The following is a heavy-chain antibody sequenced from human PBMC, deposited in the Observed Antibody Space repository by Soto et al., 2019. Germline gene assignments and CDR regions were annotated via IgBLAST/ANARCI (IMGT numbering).Heavy chain of an antibody. V-gene: IGHV4-59*08. CDR3: ARHRLWLPHYYYYMDV. Sequence: SETLSLTCTVSGGSIRSYCWTWIRQPPGEGLEWIGCICNSGSTNYNPSLKSRVTISVDTSKNQFSLKLSSVTAADTAVYYCARHRLWLPHYYYYMDVWGKGTTVTVSS. CDR2: ICNSGST. CDR1: GGSIRSYC. D-gene: IGHD2-21*01. J-gene: IGHJ6*03.